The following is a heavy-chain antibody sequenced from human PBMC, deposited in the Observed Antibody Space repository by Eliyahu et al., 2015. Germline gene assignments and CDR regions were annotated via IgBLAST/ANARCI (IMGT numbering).Heavy chain of an antibody. CDR3: TKDRSHYDYIWGSDY. V-gene: IGHV3-30*18. Sequence: QVQLVESGGGVVQPGRSLRLSCAASKFTFSXYGMHWVRQAPGKGLEWVAFISKDGINKYYVDSVKGRFTISRDNSKNTLYLQMNSLRPEDTAVYYCTKDRSHYDYIWGSDYWGQGTLVTVSS. CDR1: KFTFSXYG. J-gene: IGHJ4*02. D-gene: IGHD3-16*01. CDR2: ISKDGINK.